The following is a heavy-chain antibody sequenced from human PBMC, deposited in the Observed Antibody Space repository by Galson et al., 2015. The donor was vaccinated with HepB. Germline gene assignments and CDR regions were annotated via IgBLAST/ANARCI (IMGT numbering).Heavy chain of an antibody. Sequence: LSLTCTVSGGSISSYYWSWIRQPPGKGLEWIGYIYYSGSTNYNPSLKSRVTISVDTSKNQFSLKLSSVTAADTAVYYCARGLWIAARPADYYYYYMDVWGKGTTVTVSS. D-gene: IGHD6-6*01. CDR1: GGSISSYY. V-gene: IGHV4-59*01. J-gene: IGHJ6*03. CDR3: ARGLWIAARPADYYYYYMDV. CDR2: IYYSGST.